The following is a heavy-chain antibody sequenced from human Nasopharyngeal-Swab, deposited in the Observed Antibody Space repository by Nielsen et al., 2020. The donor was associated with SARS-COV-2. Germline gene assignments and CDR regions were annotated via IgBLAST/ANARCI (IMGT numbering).Heavy chain of an antibody. CDR1: GFTFSNYA. D-gene: IGHD2-15*01. V-gene: IGHV3-23*01. CDR2: ITSSGDRT. CDR3: ATPGTRCSGDSCDMWVFDY. Sequence: GESLKISCAASGFTFSNYAMSWVRQAPGKGLEWVSSITSSGDRTSNADSAKGRFTISRDNSKNTLYLQMSSLRAKDTAIYYCATPGTRCSGDSCDMWVFDYWGQGTQVTVSS. J-gene: IGHJ4*02.